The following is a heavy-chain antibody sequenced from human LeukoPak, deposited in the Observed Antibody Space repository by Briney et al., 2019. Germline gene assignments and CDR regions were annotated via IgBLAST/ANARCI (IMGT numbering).Heavy chain of an antibody. Sequence: SETLSLTCAVYGGSFSGYYWSWIRQPPGKGLEWVGEINHSGSTNYNPSLKSRVTISVDTSKNQFSLKLSSVTAADTAVYYCARGITSNYGGNWFDPWGQGTLVTVSS. CDR1: GGSFSGYY. J-gene: IGHJ5*02. V-gene: IGHV4-34*01. D-gene: IGHD4-23*01. CDR2: INHSGST. CDR3: ARGITSNYGGNWFDP.